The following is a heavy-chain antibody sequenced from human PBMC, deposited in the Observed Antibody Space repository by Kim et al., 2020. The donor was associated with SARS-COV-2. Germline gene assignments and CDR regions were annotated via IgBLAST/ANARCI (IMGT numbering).Heavy chain of an antibody. Sequence: GGSLRLSCAASGFTFSSYSMNWVRQAPGKGLEWVSYISSSSSTIYYADSVKGRFTISRDNAKNSLYLQMNSLRDEDTAVYYCARDKDSNYVFRIYGMDVWGQGTTVTVSS. D-gene: IGHD4-4*01. CDR3: ARDKDSNYVFRIYGMDV. CDR2: ISSSSSTI. J-gene: IGHJ6*02. V-gene: IGHV3-48*02. CDR1: GFTFSSYS.